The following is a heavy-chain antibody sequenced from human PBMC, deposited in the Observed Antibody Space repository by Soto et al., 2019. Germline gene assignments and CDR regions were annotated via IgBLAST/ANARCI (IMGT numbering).Heavy chain of an antibody. CDR1: GFTFSSYA. CDR2: ISGSGGST. D-gene: IGHD3-22*01. J-gene: IGHJ4*02. Sequence: EVQLLESGGGLVQPGGSLRLSCAASGFTFSSYAMSWVRQAPGKGLEWVSAISGSGGSTYYADSVKGRFTISRDNSKNTLYLQMNSVRAEDTAVYYCAKADSSGYYFEPCDYWGQGTLVTVSS. V-gene: IGHV3-23*01. CDR3: AKADSSGYYFEPCDY.